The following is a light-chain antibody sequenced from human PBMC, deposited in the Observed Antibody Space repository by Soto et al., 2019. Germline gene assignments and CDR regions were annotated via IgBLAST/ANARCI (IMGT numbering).Light chain of an antibody. Sequence: QSALTQPASVSGSPGQSITISCTGTSRDIGTYTLVSWYQQYPGKAPKLIIYEGSKRPSGVSSRFSASKTGRTASLTISGLQPEDEADYYCCSYAGSSSVVFGGGTKVTVL. CDR3: CSYAGSSSVV. J-gene: IGLJ2*01. CDR1: SRDIGTYTL. CDR2: EGS. V-gene: IGLV2-23*01.